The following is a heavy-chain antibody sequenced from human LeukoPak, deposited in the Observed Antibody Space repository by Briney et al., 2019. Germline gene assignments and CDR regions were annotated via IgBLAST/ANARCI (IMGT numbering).Heavy chain of an antibody. CDR3: ARDRTQRAFDAFDI. CDR1: GVSISSYY. Sequence: SETLSLTCTVSGVSISSYYWSWIRQPPGKGLEWIGYIYYSGSTNYNPSLKSRVTISVDTSKNQFSLKLSSVTAADTAVYYCARDRTQRAFDAFDIWGQGTMVTVSS. CDR2: IYYSGST. D-gene: IGHD5-18*01. V-gene: IGHV4-59*01. J-gene: IGHJ3*02.